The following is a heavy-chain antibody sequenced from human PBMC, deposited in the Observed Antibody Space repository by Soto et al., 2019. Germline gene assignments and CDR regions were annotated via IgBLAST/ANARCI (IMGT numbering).Heavy chain of an antibody. J-gene: IGHJ5*02. CDR2: ISSSSSYT. CDR1: GFTFSDYY. D-gene: IGHD3-3*01. Sequence: SLRLSCAASGFTFSDYYMSWIRQAPGKGLEWVSYISSSSSYTNYADSVKGRFTISRDNAKNSLYLQMNSLRAEDTAVYYCAKDRVEYYDFWSGPGNWFDPWGQGTLVTVSS. V-gene: IGHV3-11*06. CDR3: AKDRVEYYDFWSGPGNWFDP.